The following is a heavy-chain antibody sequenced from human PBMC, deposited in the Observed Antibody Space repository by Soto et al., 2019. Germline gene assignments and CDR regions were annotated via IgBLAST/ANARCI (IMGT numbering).Heavy chain of an antibody. CDR1: GFTFSSYA. J-gene: IGHJ4*02. D-gene: IGHD6-19*01. CDR3: ASGDSGYSSGWFRG. CDR2: ISYDGSNK. Sequence: QVQLVESGGGVVQPGRSLRLSCAASGFTFSSYAMHWVRQAPGKGLEWVALISYDGSNKDYADSVKGRFTISRDNSKNTVYLQMNSLRADDTAVYYCASGDSGYSSGWFRGWGQGTLVTVSS. V-gene: IGHV3-30-3*01.